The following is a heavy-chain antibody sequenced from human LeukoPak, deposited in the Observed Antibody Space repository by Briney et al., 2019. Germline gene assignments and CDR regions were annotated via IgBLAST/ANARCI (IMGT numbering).Heavy chain of an antibody. J-gene: IGHJ5*02. D-gene: IGHD3-10*01. CDR2: IFYTGSS. Sequence: SETLSLTCTLSGGSISSGSYYWSWIRQPPGKGLEWIGYIFYTGSSNYDPSLKSRVTISLDRSKNQFSLRLTSVTAADTAVYYCARAGAWQIDPWGQGTLVTVSS. V-gene: IGHV4-61*01. CDR3: ARAGAWQIDP. CDR1: GGSISSGSYY.